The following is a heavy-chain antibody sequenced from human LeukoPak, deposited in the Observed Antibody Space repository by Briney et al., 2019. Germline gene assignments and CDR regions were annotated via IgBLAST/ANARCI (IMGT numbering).Heavy chain of an antibody. V-gene: IGHV1-2*02. D-gene: IGHD3-9*01. Sequence: ASVKVSCKASGYTFTGYYMHWVRQAPGQGLEWMGWINPNSGGTNYAQKFQGRVTMTRDTSISTAYMELSRLRSDDTAVYYCARDYDNLTGLDYWGQGTLVTVSS. CDR1: GYTFTGYY. CDR2: INPNSGGT. CDR3: ARDYDNLTGLDY. J-gene: IGHJ4*02.